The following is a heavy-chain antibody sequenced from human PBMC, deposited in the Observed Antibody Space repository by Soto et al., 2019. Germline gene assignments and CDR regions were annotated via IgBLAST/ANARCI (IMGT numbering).Heavy chain of an antibody. V-gene: IGHV1-69*13. CDR3: ARGSGDDILTGYSYNWFDP. CDR2: IIPMFGTA. J-gene: IGHJ5*02. CDR1: GDTFSSYA. D-gene: IGHD3-9*01. Sequence: GASVKVSCKASGDTFSSYAVTWVRQAPGQGLEWLGGIIPMFGTANYAQKFQGRVTITADGSTSTAYMELSSLRAEDTAVYYCARGSGDDILTGYSYNWFDPWGQGPMVTV.